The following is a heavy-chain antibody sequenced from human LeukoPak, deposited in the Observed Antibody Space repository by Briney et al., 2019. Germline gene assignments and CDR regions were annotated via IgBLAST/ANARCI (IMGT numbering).Heavy chain of an antibody. V-gene: IGHV1-69*13. Sequence: SVKVSCKASGGTFSSYAISWVRQAPGQGLEWMGGIIPIFGTANYAQKFQGRVTITADESTSTAYMELSSLRSEDTAVYYCARESVTMVRGVIMRECNWFDPWGQGTLVTVSS. CDR3: ARESVTMVRGVIMRECNWFDP. CDR2: IIPIFGTA. D-gene: IGHD3-10*01. CDR1: GGTFSSYA. J-gene: IGHJ5*02.